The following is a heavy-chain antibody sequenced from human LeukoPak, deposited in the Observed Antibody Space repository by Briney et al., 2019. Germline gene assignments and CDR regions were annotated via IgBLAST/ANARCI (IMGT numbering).Heavy chain of an antibody. CDR3: ARGLTPDY. J-gene: IGHJ4*02. V-gene: IGHV4-34*01. D-gene: IGHD4/OR15-4a*01. Sequence: PSETLSLTCAVYGGSFSGYYWSWIRQPPGKGLGWIGEINHRGSTNYNPSLKSRVTISVDTSKNQFSLKLSSVTAADTAVYYCARGLTPDYWGQGTLVTVSS. CDR1: GGSFSGYY. CDR2: INHRGST.